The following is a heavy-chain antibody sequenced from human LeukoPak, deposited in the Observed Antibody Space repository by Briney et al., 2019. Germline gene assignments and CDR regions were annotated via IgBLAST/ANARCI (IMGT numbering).Heavy chain of an antibody. CDR1: GFTFSTYA. Sequence: GGSLRLSCSASGFTFSTYAMTWIRQAPGKGLEWVSYISSSRRYTNYADSVKGRFTISRDNAKNSLYLQMNSLSAEDTAVYYCARDCIGSTSCEGMVVWRQATTVTVCS. CDR3: ARDCIGSTSCEGMVV. V-gene: IGHV3-11*05. J-gene: IGHJ6*02. CDR2: ISSSRRYT. D-gene: IGHD2-2*01.